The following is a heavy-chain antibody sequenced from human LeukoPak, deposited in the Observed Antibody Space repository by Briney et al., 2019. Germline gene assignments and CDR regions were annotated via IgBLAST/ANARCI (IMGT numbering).Heavy chain of an antibody. J-gene: IGHJ3*02. CDR2: ISSSSSYI. CDR1: GFTFSSYS. Sequence: GGSLRLSCAASGFTFSSYSMNWVRQAPGKGLEWVSSISSSSSYIYYADSVKGRFTISRDNAKNSLYLQMNSLRAEDTAVCYCARGPQGYCSGGSCYSDLAFDIWGQGTMVTVSS. CDR3: ARGPQGYCSGGSCYSDLAFDI. V-gene: IGHV3-21*01. D-gene: IGHD2-15*01.